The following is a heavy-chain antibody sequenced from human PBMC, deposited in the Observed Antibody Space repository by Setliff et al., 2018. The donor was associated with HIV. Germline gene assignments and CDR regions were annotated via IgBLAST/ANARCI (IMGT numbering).Heavy chain of an antibody. D-gene: IGHD3-16*01. V-gene: IGHV3-7*01. CDR2: IKQDGSEK. J-gene: IGHJ4*02. Sequence: GGSLRLSCAASGFTFSRYWMSWVRQAPGKGLEWVANIKQDGSEKYYGDSVQGRFTVSRDNAENSVYLQMNSLRAEDTAVYYCARDGGKYWGQGTLVTVSS. CDR1: GFTFSRYW. CDR3: ARDGGKY.